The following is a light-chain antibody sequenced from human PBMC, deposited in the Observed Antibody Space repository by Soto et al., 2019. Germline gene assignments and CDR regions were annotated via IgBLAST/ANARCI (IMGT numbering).Light chain of an antibody. V-gene: IGKV3-20*01. CDR1: QSLSSRY. Sequence: IVLTQSPGTLALSPGETATLSCRASQSLSSRYLAWYQQRPCQAPRLLIYGASNRATGFPDRFIGSGSGTDFTPTINSLEPEDFAGCYCQQFHLSPRTFGQGTKLDIK. CDR2: GAS. CDR3: QQFHLSPRT. J-gene: IGKJ2*01.